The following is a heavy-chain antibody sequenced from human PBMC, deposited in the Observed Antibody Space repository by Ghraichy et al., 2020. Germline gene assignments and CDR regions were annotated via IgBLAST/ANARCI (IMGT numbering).Heavy chain of an antibody. D-gene: IGHD2-2*01. CDR2: IYYSGST. V-gene: IGHV4-59*01. Sequence: SETLSLTCTVSGGSISSYYWSWIRQPPGKGLEWIGYIYYSGSTNYNPSLKRRVTISVDTSKNQFSLKLSSVTAADTAVYYCARGRVFRSKGYGMDVWGPGTTVTVSS. CDR1: GGSISSYY. CDR3: ARGRVFRSKGYGMDV. J-gene: IGHJ6*02.